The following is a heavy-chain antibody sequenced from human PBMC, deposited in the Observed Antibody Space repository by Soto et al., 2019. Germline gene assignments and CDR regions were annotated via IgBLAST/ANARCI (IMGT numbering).Heavy chain of an antibody. J-gene: IGHJ4*02. CDR1: GFTISTYS. Sequence: EVQLLESGGGLVQPGGSLRLSCAASGFTISTYSFTWVRQTPAKGLEWVSGISVTGDTTFYADSVKGRFTISRDISKNTMYLQMHSLRVEDTAVYFCAKWSGYGDLWGQGTLVTVSS. D-gene: IGHD5-12*01. CDR3: AKWSGYGDL. CDR2: ISVTGDTT. V-gene: IGHV3-23*01.